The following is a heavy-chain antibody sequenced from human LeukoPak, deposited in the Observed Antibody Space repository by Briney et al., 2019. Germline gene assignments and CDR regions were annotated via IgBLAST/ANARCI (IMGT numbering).Heavy chain of an antibody. CDR3: ARVGPIVGTSAYYFDY. Sequence: ASVKVSCKASGYTFTRYYMHWVRQAPGQGLEWMGIINPSGGSTSYAQKFQGRVTVTRDTSTSTVYMDLSSLRSEDTAVYYCARVGPIVGTSAYYFDYWGQGTLVTVSS. D-gene: IGHD1-26*01. V-gene: IGHV1-46*01. J-gene: IGHJ4*02. CDR2: INPSGGST. CDR1: GYTFTRYY.